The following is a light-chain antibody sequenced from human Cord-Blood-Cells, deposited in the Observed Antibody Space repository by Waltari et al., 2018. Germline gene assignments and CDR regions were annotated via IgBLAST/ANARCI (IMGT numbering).Light chain of an antibody. Sequence: QSALTQPPSASGSPGQSVTIPCTGTRRDVGGYNYVPGYQQHPGKAPKLMIYEVSKRPSGVPDRFSGSKSGNTASLTVSGLQAEDEADYYCSSYAGSNNWVFGGGTKLTVL. CDR2: EVS. CDR1: RRDVGGYNY. V-gene: IGLV2-8*01. J-gene: IGLJ3*02. CDR3: SSYAGSNNWV.